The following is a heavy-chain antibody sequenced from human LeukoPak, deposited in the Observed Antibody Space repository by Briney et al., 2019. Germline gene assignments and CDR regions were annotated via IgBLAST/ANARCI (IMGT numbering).Heavy chain of an antibody. CDR1: GGTFSSYA. CDR3: ARAFTVTYFDY. V-gene: IGHV1-69*04. CDR2: IIPILGIA. J-gene: IGHJ4*02. D-gene: IGHD4-17*01. Sequence: SVKVSCKASGGTFSSYAISWVRQAPGQGLEWMGRIIPILGIANYAQKFQGRVTITADKSTSTAYMELSSLRSEDTAVYYCARAFTVTYFDYWGQGTLVTVSS.